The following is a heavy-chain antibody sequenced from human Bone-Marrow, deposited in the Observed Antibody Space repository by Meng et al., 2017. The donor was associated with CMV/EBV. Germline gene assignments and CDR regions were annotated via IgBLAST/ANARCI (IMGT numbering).Heavy chain of an antibody. J-gene: IGHJ4*02. Sequence: GESLKISCAASGFTFDDYTMHWVRQAPGKGLEWVSLISWDGGSTYYADSVKGRFTISRDNSKNSLYLQMNSLRTEDTALYYCAKSLYSSSWGIFDYWGQGTLVTGSS. CDR1: GFTFDDYT. CDR2: ISWDGGST. V-gene: IGHV3-43*01. D-gene: IGHD6-13*01. CDR3: AKSLYSSSWGIFDY.